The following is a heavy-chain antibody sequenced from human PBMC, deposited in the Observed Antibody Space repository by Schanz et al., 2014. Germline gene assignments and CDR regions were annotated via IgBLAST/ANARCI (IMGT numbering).Heavy chain of an antibody. CDR1: GITFSSHS. J-gene: IGHJ4*02. V-gene: IGHV3-21*04. CDR3: AKSLESCPGGRCSRGYFDY. D-gene: IGHD2-8*02. Sequence: VQLVESGGGVVQPGGSLRLSCAASGITFSSHSFNWVRQAPGKGLEWISFINTGSNYINYADSVKGRFTISRDNTKNSLFLQLNSLRADDTAVYYCAKSLESCPGGRCSRGYFDYWGQGTLXTVSS. CDR2: INTGSNYI.